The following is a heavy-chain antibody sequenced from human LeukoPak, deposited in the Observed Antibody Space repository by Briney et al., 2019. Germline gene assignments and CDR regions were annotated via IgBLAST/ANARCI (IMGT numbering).Heavy chain of an antibody. CDR3: ARNPQQLPLEGAFDI. CDR2: ISAYNGNT. V-gene: IGHV1-18*01. Sequence: VASVKVSCKASGYTFTSYGISWVRQAPGQGLEWMGWISAYNGNTNYAQKLQGRVTMTTDTSTSTAYMELRSLRSDDTAVYYCARNPQQLPLEGAFDIWGQGTMVTVSS. J-gene: IGHJ3*02. D-gene: IGHD6-13*01. CDR1: GYTFTSYG.